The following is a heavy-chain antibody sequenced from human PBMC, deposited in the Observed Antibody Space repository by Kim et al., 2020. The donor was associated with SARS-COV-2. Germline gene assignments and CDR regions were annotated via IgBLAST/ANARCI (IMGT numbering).Heavy chain of an antibody. D-gene: IGHD4-17*01. Sequence: VKGRFTISRDNSQNTLYLQMNSLSAEDTAVYYCAKEQTTVTSYYYYGMDVWGQGTTVTVSS. J-gene: IGHJ6*02. CDR3: AKEQTTVTSYYYYGMDV. V-gene: IGHV3-23*03.